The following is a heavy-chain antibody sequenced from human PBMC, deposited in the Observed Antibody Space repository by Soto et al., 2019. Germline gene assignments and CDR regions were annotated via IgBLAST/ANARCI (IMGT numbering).Heavy chain of an antibody. V-gene: IGHV3-21*01. CDR3: ARGEANGVCCTYDP. J-gene: IGHJ5*02. CDR2: IGRSESRSYT. Sequence: EVRLVASGGGLAKPGGSLRLSCAASGFIFTSYSMHWDRQPPGKGLEWVLSIGRSESRSYTHYADSVKGRFTISRDTGRNTLYLEVNSLRGEDTAVYYCARGEANGVCCTYDPWGQGVVVTVSS. CDR1: GFIFTSYS. D-gene: IGHD2-8*01.